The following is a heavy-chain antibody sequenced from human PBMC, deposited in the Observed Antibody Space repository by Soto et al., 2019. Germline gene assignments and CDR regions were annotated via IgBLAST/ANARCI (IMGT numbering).Heavy chain of an antibody. J-gene: IGHJ5*02. V-gene: IGHV4-4*02. CDR2: IYHGGST. D-gene: IGHD2-2*01. CDR3: ARGGYCSSTSCYVSTKFDP. CDR1: GASLSRSNW. Sequence: SETPSLTCAVSGASLSRSNWWGWGRPSPGKGLEWIGEIYHGGSTNYNPSLKSRVTLSADKSKNQFSLKLSSVTAADTAVYYCARGGYCSSTSCYVSTKFDPWGQGTLVTVSS.